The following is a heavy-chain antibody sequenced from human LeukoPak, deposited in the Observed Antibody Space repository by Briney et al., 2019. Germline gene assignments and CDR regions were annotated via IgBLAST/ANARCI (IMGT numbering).Heavy chain of an antibody. CDR2: IYTSGST. CDR3: ARSSGYRYNWFDP. J-gene: IGHJ5*02. Sequence: SETLSLTCTVSGGSISSYYWSWIRQPPGKGLEWIGRIYTSGSTNYNPSLKSRVTMSVDTTQNQFSLKLSSVTAADKAVYYCARSSGYRYNWFDPWGQGTLVTVSS. CDR1: GGSISSYY. D-gene: IGHD3-3*01. V-gene: IGHV4-4*07.